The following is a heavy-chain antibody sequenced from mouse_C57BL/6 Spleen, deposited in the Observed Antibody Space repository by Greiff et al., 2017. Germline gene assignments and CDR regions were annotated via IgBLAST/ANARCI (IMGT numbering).Heavy chain of an antibody. V-gene: IGHV1-4*01. Sequence: QVQLQQSGAELARPGASVKMSCKASGYTFTSYTMHWVKQRPGQGLEWIGYINPSSGYTKYNQKFKDKATLTVDKSSSTAYMQLSSLTSEDSAVYYCARFYTGTGYDMDYWGQGTSVTVSS. CDR3: ARFYTGTGYDMDY. CDR2: INPSSGYT. D-gene: IGHD4-1*01. CDR1: GYTFTSYT. J-gene: IGHJ4*01.